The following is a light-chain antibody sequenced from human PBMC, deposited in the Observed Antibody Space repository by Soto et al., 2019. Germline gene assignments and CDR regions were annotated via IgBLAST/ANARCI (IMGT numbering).Light chain of an antibody. J-gene: IGKJ4*01. Sequence: DIPMTQSPSSLSASIGDRITITCRASQSISTYLNWYQQKPGKAPRLLIYGASTLQNGVPSRFSGSGSATDYTLTISSLQPEDFATNYCQQSFITPPLTFGGGTKVEMK. CDR1: QSISTY. CDR3: QQSFITPPLT. V-gene: IGKV1-39*01. CDR2: GAS.